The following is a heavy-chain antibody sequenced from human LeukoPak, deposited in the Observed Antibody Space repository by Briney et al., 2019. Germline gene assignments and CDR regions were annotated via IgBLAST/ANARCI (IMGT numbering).Heavy chain of an antibody. CDR1: GFTFSSYW. J-gene: IGHJ6*03. V-gene: IGHV3-74*01. CDR2: IDGDGTTT. Sequence: GGSLRLSCAASGFTFSSYWMHWVRQAPGKGLVWVSRIDGDGTTTNYADAVKGRFTISRDNAKNTLYLQINSLSAEDTAVYYCYVHHYYYYMDVWGKGTTVTISS. D-gene: IGHD3-16*01. CDR3: YVHHYYYYMDV.